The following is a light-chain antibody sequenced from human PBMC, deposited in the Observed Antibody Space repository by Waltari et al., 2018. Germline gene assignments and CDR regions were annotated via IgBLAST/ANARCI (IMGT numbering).Light chain of an antibody. CDR2: DAS. CDR1: QSVSSNY. J-gene: IGKJ4*01. V-gene: IGKV3-20*01. Sequence: EIVLTQSPGTLSLSPGERATLSCRATQSVSSNYLAWYQQKPGQAPRLLIYDASNRATGIPDRFSGSVSGTDFTLTISRLEPEDFAVYYCQQYGSSPLTFGGGTKVEIK. CDR3: QQYGSSPLT.